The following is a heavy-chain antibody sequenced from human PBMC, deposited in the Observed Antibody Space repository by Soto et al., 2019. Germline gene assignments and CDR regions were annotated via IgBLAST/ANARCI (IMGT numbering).Heavy chain of an antibody. Sequence: TLSLTCTVSGASIRTYYWSWLRQPPGKGLEWIGYIFYSGITNYNPSLKGRVTMSVDTSKNQFSLNLSSVSAADTAVYYCAGDSSSSRFFYWGQGTLVTVSS. J-gene: IGHJ4*02. CDR1: GASIRTYY. V-gene: IGHV4-59*08. D-gene: IGHD6-6*01. CDR3: AGDSSSSRFFY. CDR2: IFYSGIT.